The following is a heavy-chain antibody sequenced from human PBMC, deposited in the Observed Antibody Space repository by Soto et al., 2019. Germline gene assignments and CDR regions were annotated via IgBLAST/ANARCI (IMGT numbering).Heavy chain of an antibody. CDR2: IKSKTDGGTT. CDR3: TTDTDILTGSGFDP. Sequence: GGSLRLSCAASGFTFINAWMSWVLQAPWKGLEWVGRIKSKTDGGTTDYAAPVKGRFTISRDDSKNTLYLQMNSLKTEDTAVYYCTTDTDILTGSGFDPWGQGTLVTVSS. J-gene: IGHJ5*02. D-gene: IGHD3-9*01. V-gene: IGHV3-15*01. CDR1: GFTFINAW.